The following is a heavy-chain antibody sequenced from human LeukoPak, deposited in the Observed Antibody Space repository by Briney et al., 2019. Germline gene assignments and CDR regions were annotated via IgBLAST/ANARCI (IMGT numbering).Heavy chain of an antibody. CDR1: GFTFSSYS. V-gene: IGHV3-48*02. J-gene: IGHJ5*02. Sequence: PGGSLRLSCAASGFTFSSYSMNWDRRAPGKGLEWVSYISSSSSTIYYADSVKGRFTISRDNAKNSLYLQMNSLRDEDTAVYYCARAYGDYIWFDPWGQGTLVTVSS. CDR2: ISSSSSTI. CDR3: ARAYGDYIWFDP. D-gene: IGHD4-17*01.